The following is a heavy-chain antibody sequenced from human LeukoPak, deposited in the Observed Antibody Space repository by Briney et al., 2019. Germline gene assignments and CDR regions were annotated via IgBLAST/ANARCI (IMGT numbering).Heavy chain of an antibody. V-gene: IGHV7-4-1*02. D-gene: IGHD3-10*01. J-gene: IGHJ4*02. CDR2: IHPSTGNP. CDR1: GYTFTNYA. CDR3: ARDRGTYYGSGSYYNTFDY. Sequence: ASVKVSCKASGYTFTNYAMNWVRQAPGQGLEWMGWIHPSTGNPTYAQGFTGRFVFSLDTSVSTTYLQISSLKAEDTAVYYCARDRGTYYGSGSYYNTFDYWGQGTLVTVSS.